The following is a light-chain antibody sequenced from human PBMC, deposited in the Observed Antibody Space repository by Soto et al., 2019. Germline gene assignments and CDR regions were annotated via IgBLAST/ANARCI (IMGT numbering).Light chain of an antibody. CDR3: CSFAGDYPV. CDR2: DVT. CDR1: NSDVGGYDY. J-gene: IGLJ2*01. Sequence: QSALTQPRSVSGSPGQSVTISCAGTNSDVGGYDYVSWYQHHPGKAPKLMIYDVTKRPSGVPDRFSGSKSGNTASLTISGLQNEDEADYYCCSFAGDYPVFGGGTKLTVL. V-gene: IGLV2-11*01.